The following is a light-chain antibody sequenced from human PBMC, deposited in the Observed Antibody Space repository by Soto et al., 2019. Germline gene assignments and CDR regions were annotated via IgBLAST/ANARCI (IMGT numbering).Light chain of an antibody. CDR3: ATWDDTLSGWV. Sequence: QSVLTQPPSASGTPGPRVTISCSGSSSNIGSNYVSFYQHFSGTAPKLLIYRNNQRPSGVPDRFSASKSGTSASLAISGLRSEDEADYYCATWDDTLSGWVFGGGTKVTVL. CDR1: SSNIGSNY. CDR2: RNN. V-gene: IGLV1-47*01. J-gene: IGLJ3*02.